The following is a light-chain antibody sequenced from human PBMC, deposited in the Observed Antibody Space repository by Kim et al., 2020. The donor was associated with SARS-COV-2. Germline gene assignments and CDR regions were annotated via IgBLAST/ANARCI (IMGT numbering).Light chain of an antibody. CDR2: GTF. CDR3: QQYNNWPYT. Sequence: EIVMTQSPATLSVSPGERATLSCRASQSVSSNLAWYQQKPGQAPRLLIYGTFNRATGIPARFSGSGSGTEFTLTISSLQSEEFAIYYCQQYNNWPYTFGQGKRLEIK. V-gene: IGKV3-15*01. J-gene: IGKJ5*01. CDR1: QSVSSN.